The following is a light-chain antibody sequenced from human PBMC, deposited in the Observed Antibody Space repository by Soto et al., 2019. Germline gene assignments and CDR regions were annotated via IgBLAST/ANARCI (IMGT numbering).Light chain of an antibody. J-gene: IGKJ2*01. CDR2: AAS. CDR1: QNISNY. V-gene: IGKV1-39*01. Sequence: DIPMTQSPSSLSASVGDRVTITCRASQNISNYLNWYQQKPGKAPNLLIFAASSLESGVPSRFSGSGSGTDFTLTISTLQPEDFASYYCQQSYSTPYTFGLGTKLEIK. CDR3: QQSYSTPYT.